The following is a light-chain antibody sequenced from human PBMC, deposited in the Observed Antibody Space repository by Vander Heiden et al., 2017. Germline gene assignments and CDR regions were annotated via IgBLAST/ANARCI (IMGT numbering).Light chain of an antibody. J-gene: IGKJ4*01. CDR1: QTVLYDSDNKNY. CDR2: WAS. V-gene: IGKV4-1*01. Sequence: DVVMTQSPDSLVVCLGGGATINCKSSQTVLYDSDNKNYLAWYRQKPGQPTKLLISWASTRGAGVPDRFSGSGSGTDYTRTISSLQAEDVAIYYCQQYYATPLTFGGGTKVEIK. CDR3: QQYYATPLT.